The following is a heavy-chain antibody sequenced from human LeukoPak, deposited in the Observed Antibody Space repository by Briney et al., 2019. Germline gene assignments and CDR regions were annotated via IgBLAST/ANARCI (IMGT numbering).Heavy chain of an antibody. J-gene: IGHJ4*02. D-gene: IGHD1-1*01. Sequence: SETLSLTCAVYGGSFSGYNWSWIRQPPGKGLEWIGEIYHSGSTNYNPSLKSRVTISVDKSKNQFSLKLSSVTAADTAVYYCARLGKELAFDYWGQGTLVTVSS. CDR3: ARLGKELAFDY. V-gene: IGHV4-34*01. CDR2: IYHSGST. CDR1: GGSFSGYN.